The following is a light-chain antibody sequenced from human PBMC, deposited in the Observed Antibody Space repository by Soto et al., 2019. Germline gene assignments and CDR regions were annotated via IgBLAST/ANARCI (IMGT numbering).Light chain of an antibody. CDR1: QSVSRSY. CDR2: GAS. Sequence: EIVLTQAPGTLSLSPGERATLSCRASQSVSRSYLAWYQQKPGQAPRLLIYGASSRATGIPDRFSRSGSGTDFTLTISRLEPEDFAVYYCQQYGSSPPWTFGQGTKVDIK. J-gene: IGKJ1*01. V-gene: IGKV3-20*01. CDR3: QQYGSSPPWT.